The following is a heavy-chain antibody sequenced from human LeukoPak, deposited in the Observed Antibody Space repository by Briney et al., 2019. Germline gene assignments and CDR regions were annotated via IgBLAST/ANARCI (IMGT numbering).Heavy chain of an antibody. CDR2: ISFDRSNK. D-gene: IGHD6-13*01. J-gene: IGHJ4*02. CDR1: GFTFSTYG. Sequence: GGSLRLSCAASGFTFSTYGMHWVRQAPGKGLEWVAVISFDRSNKFYADSVKGRFTISRDNSKNTLYLQMNSLRPEDTALYYCAKGGGTGYSSSWCSNWGQGTLVTVSS. CDR3: AKGGGTGYSSSWCSN. V-gene: IGHV3-30*18.